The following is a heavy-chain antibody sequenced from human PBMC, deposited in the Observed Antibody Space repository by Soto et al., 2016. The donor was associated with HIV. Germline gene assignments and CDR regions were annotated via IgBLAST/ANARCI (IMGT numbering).Heavy chain of an antibody. V-gene: IGHV1-46*01. CDR3: ARAKDHIVVVVAATPFFDY. CDR2: INPSGGST. J-gene: IGHJ4*02. D-gene: IGHD2-15*01. CDR1: GYTFTSYY. Sequence: QVQLVQSGAEVKKPGASVKVSCKASGYTFTSYYMHWVRQAPGQGLEWMGIINPSGGSTSYTQNLQGRVTLTRDTSTSTVYMELSSLRSDDTAVYYCARAKDHIVVVVAATPFFDYWGQGTLVTVSS.